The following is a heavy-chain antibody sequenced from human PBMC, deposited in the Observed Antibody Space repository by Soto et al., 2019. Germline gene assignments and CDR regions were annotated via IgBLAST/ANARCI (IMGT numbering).Heavy chain of an antibody. V-gene: IGHV4-39*01. J-gene: IGHJ4*02. CDR3: ARLEGLATISYYFDF. Sequence: PSETLSLTCSVSGDSINSDKYYWGWIPQPPGKGLEWIGSIYFRGNTYCNPSLQTRVTISLDKSKSQFSLKLNSVTAADSAVYFCARLEGLATISYYFDFWGQGALVTVSS. CDR1: GDSINSDKYY. CDR2: IYFRGNT. D-gene: IGHD3-9*01.